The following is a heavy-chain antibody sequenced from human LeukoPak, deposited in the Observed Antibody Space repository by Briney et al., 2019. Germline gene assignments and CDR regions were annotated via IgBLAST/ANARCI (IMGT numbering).Heavy chain of an antibody. V-gene: IGHV4-39*07. CDR2: IYYSGST. D-gene: IGHD3-22*01. CDR3: ARGEYYYDSSGYYY. Sequence: SETLSLTCTVSGGSISSGGYYWGWIRQPPGKGLEWIGSIYYSGSTYYNPSLKSRVTISVDTSKNQFSLKLSSVTAADTAVYYCARGEYYYDSSGYYYWGQGTLVTVSS. J-gene: IGHJ4*02. CDR1: GGSISSGGYY.